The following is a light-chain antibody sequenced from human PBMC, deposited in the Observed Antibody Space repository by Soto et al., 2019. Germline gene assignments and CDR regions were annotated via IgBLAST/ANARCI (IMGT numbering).Light chain of an antibody. Sequence: EIVLTQSPATLSLSPGQGATLSCRASQSVSSNLVWYQQKPGHAPRLLIYDASNRAAGIPARFSGSGSGTDFTLTISSLESEDFAVYYCQQRSNWPLTFGGGTKVEIK. CDR1: QSVSSN. CDR3: QQRSNWPLT. V-gene: IGKV3-11*01. J-gene: IGKJ4*01. CDR2: DAS.